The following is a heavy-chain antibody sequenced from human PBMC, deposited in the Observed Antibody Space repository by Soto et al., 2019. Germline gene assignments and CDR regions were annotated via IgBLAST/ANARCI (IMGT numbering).Heavy chain of an antibody. V-gene: IGHV4-59*08. CDR2: IYYTGTT. CDR1: NASMGRYS. CDR3: ARFGGYHQAHDL. Sequence: TRSLACFITNASMGRYSCVWFRQPPWKGLEWIGYIYYTGTTTYHPSLKSRVTISIDTSRNQFSLKLNSVTAADTAVYYCARFGGYHQAHDLWGQG. J-gene: IGHJ1*01. D-gene: IGHD2-15*01.